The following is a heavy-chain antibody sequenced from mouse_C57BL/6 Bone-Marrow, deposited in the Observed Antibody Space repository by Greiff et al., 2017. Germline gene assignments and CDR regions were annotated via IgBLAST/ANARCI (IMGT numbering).Heavy chain of an antibody. CDR2: LWRGGST. D-gene: IGHD2-5*01. CDR1: GFSLTSYG. Sequence: QVQLQQSGPGLVQPSQSLSITCTVSGFSLTSYGVHWVRQSPGKGLEWLGVLWRGGSTDYNAAFISRLSICKDNSKSQVFFKMNSLQADDTAIYYCARMSPAYYSNYGAYGGQGTLVTVSA. V-gene: IGHV2-2*01. CDR3: ARMSPAYYSNYGAY. J-gene: IGHJ3*01.